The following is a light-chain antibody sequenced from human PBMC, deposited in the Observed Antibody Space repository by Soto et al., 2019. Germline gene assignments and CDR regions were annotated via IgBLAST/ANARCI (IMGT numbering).Light chain of an antibody. Sequence: EIGITQSSATLSVSPVETASLPCRASQSAGNFLAWYQQKPGQAPRLLIYYISTRATGIPARFSGSGSGTEFTLTINSLQSEDSAVYYCQQHNQWPITFGQGTRLEIK. CDR1: QSAGNF. J-gene: IGKJ5*01. V-gene: IGKV3D-15*01. CDR2: YIS. CDR3: QQHNQWPIT.